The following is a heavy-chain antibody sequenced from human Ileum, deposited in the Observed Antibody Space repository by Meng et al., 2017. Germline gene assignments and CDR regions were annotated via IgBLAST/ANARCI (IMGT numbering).Heavy chain of an antibody. J-gene: IGHJ4*02. CDR3: AHKREETTVNYFDF. CDR1: GFSVSTDGVG. CDR2: IYWDDDT. V-gene: IGHV2-5*02. Sequence: ITLTESGPTLVKPTQTLTMTCTVSGFSVSTDGVGVGWIRQPPGKAPEWLALIYWDDDTRYSPSLRHRLTITKDTSKNQVVLTMTDMDPVDTGRYYCAHKREETTVNYFDFWGQGTLVTVSS. D-gene: IGHD4-11*01.